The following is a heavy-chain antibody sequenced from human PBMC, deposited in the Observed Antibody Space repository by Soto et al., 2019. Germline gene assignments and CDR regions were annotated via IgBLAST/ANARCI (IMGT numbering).Heavy chain of an antibody. CDR2: IIPIFGTA. V-gene: IGHV1-69*01. D-gene: IGHD3-16*01. CDR3: ARYRRGGDCFDY. J-gene: IGHJ4*02. Sequence: QVQLVQSGAEVKKPGSSVKVSCKASGGTFSSYAISWVRQAPGQGLEWMGGIIPIFGTANDAQKFQGRVTITADEPTSTAYMELSSLSSEDRAVYYCARYRRGGDCFDYWGQGTLVTVSS. CDR1: GGTFSSYA.